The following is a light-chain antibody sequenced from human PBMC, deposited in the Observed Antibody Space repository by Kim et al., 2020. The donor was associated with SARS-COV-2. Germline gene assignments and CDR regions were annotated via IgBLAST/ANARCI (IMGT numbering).Light chain of an antibody. CDR3: SSYTGSNNLV. CDR2: EVS. CDR1: SRHVVAYNY. J-gene: IGLJ2*01. V-gene: IGLV2-8*01. Sequence: GQSVPLSCTGSSRHVVAYNYVSWYQQHPGKAPKLMIYEVSKRPSGVPDRFSGSKSGNTASLTVSGLQAEDEADYYCSSYTGSNNLVFGGGTQLTVL.